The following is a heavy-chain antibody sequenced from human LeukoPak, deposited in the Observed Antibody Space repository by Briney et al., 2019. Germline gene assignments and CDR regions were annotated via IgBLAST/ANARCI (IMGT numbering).Heavy chain of an antibody. CDR2: ISYDGSNK. V-gene: IGHV3-30*18. D-gene: IGHD3-22*01. CDR3: AKDDSAYYYDSSGYYSVFDY. CDR1: GFTFTSYG. J-gene: IGHJ4*02. Sequence: SGGSLRLSCAASGFTFTSYGMHWVRQAPGKGLEWVAVISYDGSNKYYADSVKGRFTISRDNSKNTLYLQMNSLRAEDTAVYYCAKDDSAYYYDSSGYYSVFDYWGQGTLVTVSS.